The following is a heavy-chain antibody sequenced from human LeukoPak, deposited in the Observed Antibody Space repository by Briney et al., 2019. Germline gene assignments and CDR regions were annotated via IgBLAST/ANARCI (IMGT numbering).Heavy chain of an antibody. Sequence: GGSLRLSCAVSGFTFSNYWMSWVRQAPGKGLEWVAHIKQDESEKYYVDSVKDRFTISRDNAKNSLYLQMNSLRAEDTAIYYCARDKIVGASKFDYWGQGTLVTVSS. D-gene: IGHD1-26*01. V-gene: IGHV3-7*01. J-gene: IGHJ4*02. CDR3: ARDKIVGASKFDY. CDR1: GFTFSNYW. CDR2: IKQDESEK.